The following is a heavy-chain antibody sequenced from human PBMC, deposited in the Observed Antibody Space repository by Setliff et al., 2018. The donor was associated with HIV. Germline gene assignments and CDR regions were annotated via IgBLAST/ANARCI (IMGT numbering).Heavy chain of an antibody. Sequence: SVKVSCKASGTNLDSFVITWVRQASGQGLEWMGGITPVIGRPNYAQKFHGRVTITAEKSTNTAYMELTSLTSDDTAVYYCARNAAGATSYYDSSGYSDLDYWGQGTLVTVSS. CDR3: ARNAAGATSYYDSSGYSDLDY. D-gene: IGHD3-22*01. CDR2: ITPVIGRP. CDR1: GTNLDSFV. J-gene: IGHJ4*02. V-gene: IGHV1-69*10.